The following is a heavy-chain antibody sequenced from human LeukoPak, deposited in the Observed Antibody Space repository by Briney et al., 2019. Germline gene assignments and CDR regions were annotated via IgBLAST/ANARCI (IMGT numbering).Heavy chain of an antibody. D-gene: IGHD6-13*01. J-gene: IGHJ4*02. CDR1: GFTFSSYS. CDR3: AKGMESSWYEYTD. Sequence: GGSLRLSCAASGFTFSSYSMNWVRQAPGKGLEWVSSISSSSSYIYYADSVKGRFTISRDNAKNSLYLQMNSLRAEDTAVYYCAKGMESSWYEYTDWGQGTLVTVSS. V-gene: IGHV3-21*04. CDR2: ISSSSSYI.